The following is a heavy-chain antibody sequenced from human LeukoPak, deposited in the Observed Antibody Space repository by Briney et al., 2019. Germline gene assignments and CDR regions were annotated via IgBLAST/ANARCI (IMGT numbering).Heavy chain of an antibody. V-gene: IGHV4-34*01. CDR3: ARALGDYGDY. Sequence: SETLSLTCAVYGGSFSGYYWSWIRQPPGKGLEWIGEINHSGSTNYNPSLKSRVTISVDTSKNQFSLKLSSVTAADTAVYYCARALGDYGDYWGQGTLVTVSS. J-gene: IGHJ4*02. CDR1: GGSFSGYY. CDR2: INHSGST. D-gene: IGHD3-16*01.